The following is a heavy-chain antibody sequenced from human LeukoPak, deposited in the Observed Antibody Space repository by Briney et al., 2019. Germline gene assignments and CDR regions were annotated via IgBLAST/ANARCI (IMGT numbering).Heavy chain of an antibody. CDR2: IYTSGST. Sequence: SETLSLTCTVSGGSISSGSYYWSWIRQPAGEGLEWIGRIYTSGSTNYNPSLKSRVTISVDTSKNQFSLKLSSVTAADTAVYYCAREPGYGDYPFDYWGQGTLVTVSS. V-gene: IGHV4-61*02. J-gene: IGHJ4*02. CDR3: AREPGYGDYPFDY. CDR1: GGSISSGSYY. D-gene: IGHD4-17*01.